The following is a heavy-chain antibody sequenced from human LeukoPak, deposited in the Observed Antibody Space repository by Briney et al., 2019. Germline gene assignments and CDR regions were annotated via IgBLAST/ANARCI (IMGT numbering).Heavy chain of an antibody. V-gene: IGHV1-69*13. J-gene: IGHJ6*03. CDR2: IIPIFGTA. Sequence: SVKVSCKASGGTFSSYAISWVRQAPEQGLEWMGGIIPIFGTANYAQKFQGRVTITADESTSTAYMELSSLRSEDTAVYYCARALVVPAAPYYYYYYMDVWGKGTTVTVSS. D-gene: IGHD2-2*01. CDR3: ARALVVPAAPYYYYYYMDV. CDR1: GGTFSSYA.